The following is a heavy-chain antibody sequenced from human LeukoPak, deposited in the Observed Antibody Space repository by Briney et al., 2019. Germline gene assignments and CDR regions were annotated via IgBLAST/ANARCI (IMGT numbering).Heavy chain of an antibody. CDR1: GFTFSSYA. CDR2: ISYDGSNK. J-gene: IGHJ6*02. Sequence: GRSLRLSCAASGFTFSSYAMHWVRQAPGKGLEWVAVISYDGSNKYYADSVKGRFTISRDNYKNTLYLQMNSLRAEDTAVYYCARDVRMDVWGQGTTVTVSS. V-gene: IGHV3-30-3*01. CDR3: ARDVRMDV.